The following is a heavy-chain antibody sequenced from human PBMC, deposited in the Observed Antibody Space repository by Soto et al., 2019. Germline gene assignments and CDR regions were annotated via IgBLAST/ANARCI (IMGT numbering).Heavy chain of an antibody. CDR1: GFSLDEYG. CDR2: MHRNGNST. CDR3: ARDHRWGYEYGDYGDS. V-gene: IGHV3-20*04. J-gene: IGHJ5*01. Sequence: EVQLVESGGGVVRPGGSLRLACVVSGFSLDEYGMSWVRQAPGKGPEWVSGMHRNGNSTGYADSVKGRFTISRDDAKNSRYLQMNRLRAEDTAFYYCARDHRWGYEYGDYGDSWGHGTLVTVSS. D-gene: IGHD4-17*01.